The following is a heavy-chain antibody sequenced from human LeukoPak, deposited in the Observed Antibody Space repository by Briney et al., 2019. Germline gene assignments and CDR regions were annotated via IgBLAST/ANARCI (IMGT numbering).Heavy chain of an antibody. CDR2: ISGTNDET. J-gene: IGHJ4*02. Sequence: GGSLRLSCVGSGFIFKLFAVGWVRQAPGKGLEWVSVISGTNDETDYADSVRGHFTISRDNSLNTLYLQMDNLRAEDTAVYYCVKTYCSITRCSPGFDSWGQGTLVTVSS. D-gene: IGHD3-10*01. CDR3: VKTYCSITRCSPGFDS. CDR1: GFIFKLFA. V-gene: IGHV3-23*01.